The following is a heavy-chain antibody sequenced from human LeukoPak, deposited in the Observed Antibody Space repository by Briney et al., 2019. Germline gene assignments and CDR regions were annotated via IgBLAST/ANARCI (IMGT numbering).Heavy chain of an antibody. V-gene: IGHV1-69*05. CDR3: AREGSIGLDY. CDR1: GYTFTGYY. J-gene: IGHJ4*02. CDR2: IIPIFGTA. Sequence: SVKVSCKASGYTFTGYYMHWVRQAPGQGLEWMGGIIPIFGTANYAQKFQGRVTITTDESTSTAYMELSSLRSEDTAVYYCAREGSIGLDYWGQGTLVTVSS.